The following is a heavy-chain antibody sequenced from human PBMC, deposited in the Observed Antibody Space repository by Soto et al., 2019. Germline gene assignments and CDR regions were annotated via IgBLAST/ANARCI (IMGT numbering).Heavy chain of an antibody. J-gene: IGHJ6*03. Sequence: GASVKVSCKASGYTFTSYDINWVRQATGQGLEWMGWMNPNSGNTGYAQKFQGRVTMTRNTSISTAYMELSSLRSEDTAVYYCARKTVWFGEDQYYYYMDVWGKGTTVTVSS. CDR2: MNPNSGNT. CDR1: GYTFTSYD. CDR3: ARKTVWFGEDQYYYYMDV. D-gene: IGHD3-10*01. V-gene: IGHV1-8*01.